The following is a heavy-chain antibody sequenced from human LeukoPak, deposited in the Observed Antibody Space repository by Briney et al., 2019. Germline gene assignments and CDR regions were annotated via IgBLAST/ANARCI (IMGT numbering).Heavy chain of an antibody. CDR3: ARDHQPSKQWLVKYAFDI. D-gene: IGHD6-19*01. CDR2: IYYSGST. Sequence: SETLSLTCTVSGGSISSSSYYWGWIRQPPGKGLEWIGSIYYSGSTYYNPSLKSRVTISVDTSKNQFSLKLSSVTAADTAVYYCARDHQPSKQWLVKYAFDIWGQGTMVTVSS. CDR1: GGSISSSSYY. J-gene: IGHJ3*02. V-gene: IGHV4-39*07.